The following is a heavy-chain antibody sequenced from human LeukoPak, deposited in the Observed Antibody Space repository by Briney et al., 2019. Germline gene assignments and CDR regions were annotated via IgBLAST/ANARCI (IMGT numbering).Heavy chain of an antibody. CDR2: INPSGGST. Sequence: ASAKVSCKASGYTFTSYYMHWVRQAPGQGLEWMGIINPSGGSTTYAQKFQGRVTMTRDTSTSTVYMELSSLRSEDTALYYCARDPPLASSGSYYAAYYFDYWGQGTLVTVSS. V-gene: IGHV1-46*01. CDR1: GYTFTSYY. D-gene: IGHD1-26*01. J-gene: IGHJ4*02. CDR3: ARDPPLASSGSYYAAYYFDY.